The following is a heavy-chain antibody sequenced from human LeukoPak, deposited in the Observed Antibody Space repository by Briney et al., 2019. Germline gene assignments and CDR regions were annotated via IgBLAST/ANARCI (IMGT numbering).Heavy chain of an antibody. Sequence: GGSLRLSCAGSGFTVSNNYMAWVRQAPGKGLEWVSVIYDGGFTEYTDSVKGRFTISRDNSKNTLDLQMNSLRAEDTAVYYCARVMGRLVRNWYFDLWGRGTLVTVSS. D-gene: IGHD3-9*01. V-gene: IGHV3-66*01. CDR1: GFTVSNNY. CDR2: IYDGGFT. J-gene: IGHJ2*01. CDR3: ARVMGRLVRNWYFDL.